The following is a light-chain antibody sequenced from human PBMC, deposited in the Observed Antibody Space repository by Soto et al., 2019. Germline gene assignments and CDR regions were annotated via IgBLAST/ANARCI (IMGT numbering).Light chain of an antibody. Sequence: EIVLTQSPDTLALSPGEWATLSCRARQYVSGGYLAWYQQKPGQAPRLLIYGASSRATGIPDRFSGSGSGTDFTLTISRLEPEDFAVYYCQQYDSSPITCGQGTRLEIK. CDR1: QYVSGGY. CDR3: QQYDSSPIT. J-gene: IGKJ5*01. V-gene: IGKV3-20*01. CDR2: GAS.